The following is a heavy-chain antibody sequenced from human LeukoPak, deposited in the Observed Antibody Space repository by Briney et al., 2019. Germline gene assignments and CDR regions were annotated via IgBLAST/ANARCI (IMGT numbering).Heavy chain of an antibody. D-gene: IGHD3-10*01. J-gene: IGHJ4*02. CDR1: GYSISSGYY. V-gene: IGHV4-38-2*01. Sequence: SETLSLTCAVSGYSISSGYYWGWIRQPPGKGLEWIGSIYHSGSTYYNPSLKSRVTISVDTSKNQFSLKLSSVTAADTAVCYCARVIRGYYYGSGSYYNPNFYFDYWGQGTLVTVSS. CDR3: ARVIRGYYYGSGSYYNPNFYFDY. CDR2: IYHSGST.